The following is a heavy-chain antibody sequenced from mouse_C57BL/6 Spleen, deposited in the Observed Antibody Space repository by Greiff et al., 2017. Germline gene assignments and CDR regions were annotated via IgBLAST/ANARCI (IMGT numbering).Heavy chain of an antibody. D-gene: IGHD3-3*01. CDR2: ISSGSSTI. CDR1: GFTFSDYG. Sequence: EVQLVESGGGLVKPGGSLKLSCAASGFTFSDYGMHWVRQAPEKGLEWVAYISSGSSTIYYADTVKGRFTISRDNAKNTLFLQMTSLRSEDTAMDYCARGTRYAMDYWGQGTSVTVSA. J-gene: IGHJ4*01. CDR3: ARGTRYAMDY. V-gene: IGHV5-17*01.